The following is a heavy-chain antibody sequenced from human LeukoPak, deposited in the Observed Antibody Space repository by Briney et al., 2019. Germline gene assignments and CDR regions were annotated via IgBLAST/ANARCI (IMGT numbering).Heavy chain of an antibody. D-gene: IGHD3-3*01. J-gene: IGHJ4*02. CDR3: TRDLYDFWSGYLLDY. CDR2: IRSKAYGGTT. Sequence: GGSLRLSCTASGFTFGDYAMSWVRQAPGEGLEWVGFIRSKAYGGTTEYAASVKGRFTISRDDSKSIAYLQMNSLKTEDTAVYYCTRDLYDFWSGYLLDYWGQGTLVTVSS. CDR1: GFTFGDYA. V-gene: IGHV3-49*04.